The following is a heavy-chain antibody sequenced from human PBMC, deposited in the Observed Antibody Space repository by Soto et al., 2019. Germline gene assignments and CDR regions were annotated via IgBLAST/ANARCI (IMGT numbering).Heavy chain of an antibody. V-gene: IGHV4-39*01. CDR3: ARRSMYSSSSHDY. Sequence: SETLSVTCTVSGGSISSSSYYWGWIRQPPGKGLEWIGSIYYSGSTYYNPSLKSRVTISVDTSKNQFSLKLSSVTAADTAVYYCARRSMYSSSSHDYWGQGTLVTVSS. D-gene: IGHD6-6*01. CDR1: GGSISSSSYY. CDR2: IYYSGST. J-gene: IGHJ4*02.